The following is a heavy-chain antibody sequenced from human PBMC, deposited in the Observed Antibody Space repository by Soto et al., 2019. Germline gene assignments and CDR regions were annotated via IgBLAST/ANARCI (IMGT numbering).Heavy chain of an antibody. Sequence: VQLVESGGGLVQSGDSLRLSCEGSEFTFSAFWMHWVRLVPGKGLVWVARSDGDGTGTHYADSVKGRFIISRDNAKKALYLQMNNLRDDDTGLYFCVRDSMLHQLDLWGQGTQVTVSS. CDR1: EFTFSAFW. CDR2: SDGDGTGT. V-gene: IGHV3-74*01. CDR3: VRDSMLHQLDL. D-gene: IGHD2-8*01. J-gene: IGHJ4*02.